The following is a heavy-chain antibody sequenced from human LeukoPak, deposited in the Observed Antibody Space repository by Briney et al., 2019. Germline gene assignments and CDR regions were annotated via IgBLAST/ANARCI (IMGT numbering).Heavy chain of an antibody. Sequence: PSETLSLTCAVYGGSFSGYYWSWIRQPPGKGLEWIGEINHSGSTNYNPSLKSRVTISVDTSKNQFSLKLSSVTAAGTAVYYCARDPTQAYFDYWGQGTLVTVSS. J-gene: IGHJ4*02. V-gene: IGHV4-34*01. CDR1: GGSFSGYY. CDR2: INHSGST. CDR3: ARDPTQAYFDY.